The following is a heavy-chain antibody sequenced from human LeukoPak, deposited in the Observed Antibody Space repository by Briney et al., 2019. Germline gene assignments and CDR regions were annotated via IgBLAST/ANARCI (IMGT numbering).Heavy chain of an antibody. D-gene: IGHD2/OR15-2a*01. CDR1: GGSISSGSYY. V-gene: IGHV4-39*07. Sequence: SETLSLTCTVSGGSISSGSYYWSWIRQPPGKGLEWIGEINHSGSTNYNPSLKSRVTISVDTSKNQFSLKLSSVTAADTAVYYCARGFSMLNYFDYWGQGTLVTVSS. CDR3: ARGFSMLNYFDY. J-gene: IGHJ4*02. CDR2: INHSGST.